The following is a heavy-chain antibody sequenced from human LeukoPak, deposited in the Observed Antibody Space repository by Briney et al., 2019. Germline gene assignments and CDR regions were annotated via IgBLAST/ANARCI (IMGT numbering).Heavy chain of an antibody. CDR1: GGSFSGYY. J-gene: IGHJ6*03. CDR2: IYTSGST. Sequence: SETLSLTCAVYGGSFSGYYWSWIRQPPGKGLEWIGRIYTSGSTNYNPSLKSRVTMSVDTSKNQFSLKLSSVTAADTAVYYCARDGTSPTNYYYYYYMDVWGKGTTVTISS. V-gene: IGHV4-4*07. CDR3: ARDGTSPTNYYYYYYMDV.